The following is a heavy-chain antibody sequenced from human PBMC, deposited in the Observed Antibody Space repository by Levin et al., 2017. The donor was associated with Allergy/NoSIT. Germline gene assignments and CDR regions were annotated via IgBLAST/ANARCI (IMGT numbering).Heavy chain of an antibody. CDR2: ISYDGSGK. CDR3: AVQRSPGIVDATMGFDY. V-gene: IGHV3-30-3*01. J-gene: IGHJ4*02. Sequence: GGSLRLSCAASGFTFSNYAMHWVRQAPGKGPEWVAVISYDGSGKYYADSVKVRFTISRDNSKNTLYLQVNSLKPEDTAVYYCAVQRSPGIVDATMGFDYWGQGTLVTVSS. D-gene: IGHD1-26*01. CDR1: GFTFSNYA.